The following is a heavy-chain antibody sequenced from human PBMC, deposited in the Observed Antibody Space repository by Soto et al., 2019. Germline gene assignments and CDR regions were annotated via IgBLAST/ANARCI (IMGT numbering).Heavy chain of an antibody. V-gene: IGHV3-23*01. CDR3: ANYLTAVGATSPFDY. Sequence: GGSLRLSCAASGFTFSSYAMSWVRQAPGKGLEWVSAISGSGGSTYYADSVKGRFTISRDNSKNTLYLQVSSLRAEDTALYYCANYLTAVGATSPFDYWGQGTLVTVSS. J-gene: IGHJ4*02. D-gene: IGHD1-26*01. CDR2: ISGSGGST. CDR1: GFTFSSYA.